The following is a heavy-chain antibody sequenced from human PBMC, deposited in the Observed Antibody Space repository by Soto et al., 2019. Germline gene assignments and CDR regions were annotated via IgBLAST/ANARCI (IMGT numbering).Heavy chain of an antibody. V-gene: IGHV1-69*13. CDR2: IIPILGTA. J-gene: IGHJ5*02. CDR1: GGTFSSYT. D-gene: IGHD6-13*01. CDR3: ARDPSRYSSWFDP. Sequence: SVKVSCKASGGTFSSYTISWVRQAPGQGLEWMGGIIPILGTANYAQKFQGRVTITADESTSTAYMELSSLRSEDTAVYYCARDPSRYSSWFDPWGQGTLVTVSS.